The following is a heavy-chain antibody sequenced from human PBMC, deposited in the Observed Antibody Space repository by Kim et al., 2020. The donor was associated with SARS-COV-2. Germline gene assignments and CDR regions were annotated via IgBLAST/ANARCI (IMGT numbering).Heavy chain of an antibody. J-gene: IGHJ6*03. Sequence: IANADAVEGRFTLSRDKAKHSVYLQMNSLRAEDTALYYCTKDIGYYYLDVWGKGTTVTVSS. V-gene: IGHV3-9*01. CDR3: TKDIGYYYLDV. CDR2: I.